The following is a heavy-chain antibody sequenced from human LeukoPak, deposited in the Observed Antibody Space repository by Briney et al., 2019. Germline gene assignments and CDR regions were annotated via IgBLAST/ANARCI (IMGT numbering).Heavy chain of an antibody. CDR3: ARAEYFDL. V-gene: IGHV3-13*04. Sequence: PGGSLRLSCAASGFTFSSYDMHWVRQAPGKGLEWVSAIGSAGDTYYPGSVKGRFTISRENAKNSLYLQLNSLRGGDTAVYYCARAEYFDLWGRGTLVTVSS. CDR1: GFTFSSYD. J-gene: IGHJ2*01. CDR2: IGSAGDT.